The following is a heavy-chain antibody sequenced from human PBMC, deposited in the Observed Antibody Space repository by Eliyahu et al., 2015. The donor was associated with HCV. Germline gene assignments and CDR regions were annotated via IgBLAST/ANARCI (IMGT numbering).Heavy chain of an antibody. Sequence: QVHLVESGGGVVQPGRSLRLSCAASGFTFXRYSMHWVRQTPDKRLEWVSFISHDETSTHYTDSVRGRFTVSRDNFKYTVSLQMNNLSGEDTALYFCARDAGNCGYSTCLPDFWGQGTLVTVSS. CDR2: ISHDETST. V-gene: IGHV3-30-3*01. CDR1: GFTFXRYS. CDR3: ARDAGNCGYSTCLPDF. J-gene: IGHJ4*02. D-gene: IGHD2-21*01.